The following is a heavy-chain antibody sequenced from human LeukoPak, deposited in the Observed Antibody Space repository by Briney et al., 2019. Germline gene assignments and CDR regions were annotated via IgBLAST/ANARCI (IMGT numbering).Heavy chain of an antibody. CDR2: ISAAGGST. CDR1: GFTFTNYA. Sequence: PGGSLRLSCAASGFTFTNYAMSWVRQAPGKGLEFVSAISAAGGSTYYAESVKGRFTISRDNSKNTLYLQMNSLRVEDTAVYYCAKEITYAFIVVVTSGGMDVWGQGTTVTVSS. J-gene: IGHJ6*02. V-gene: IGHV3-23*01. D-gene: IGHD3-22*01. CDR3: AKEITYAFIVVVTSGGMDV.